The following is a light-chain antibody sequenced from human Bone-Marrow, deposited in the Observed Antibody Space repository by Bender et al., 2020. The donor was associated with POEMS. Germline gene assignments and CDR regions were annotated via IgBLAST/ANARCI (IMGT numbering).Light chain of an antibody. CDR2: EVT. Sequence: QSALTQPASVSGSPGQSITISCTGTSSDVGTYNVVSWYQQHPGKAPKLMIYEVTKRPSGVPDRFSGSKSGNTASLTVSGLQADDEADYYCQSFDSRLSGSVLFGGGTKLTVL. CDR1: SSDVGTYNV. CDR3: QSFDSRLSGSVL. J-gene: IGLJ3*02. V-gene: IGLV2-14*02.